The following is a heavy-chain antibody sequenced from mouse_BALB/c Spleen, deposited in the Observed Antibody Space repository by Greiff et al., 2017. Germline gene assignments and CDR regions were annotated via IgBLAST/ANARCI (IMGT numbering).Heavy chain of an antibody. CDR2: IYWDDDK. CDR3: ARRERPYGTYAMDY. Sequence: QVTLKESGPGILQPSQTLSLTCSFSGFSLSTSGMGVSWIRQPSGKGLEWLAHIYWDDDKRYNPSLKSRLTISKDTSSNQVFLKITSVDTADTATYYCARRERPYGTYAMDYWGQGTSVTVSS. J-gene: IGHJ4*01. D-gene: IGHD2-10*02. V-gene: IGHV8-12*01. CDR1: GFSLSTSGMG.